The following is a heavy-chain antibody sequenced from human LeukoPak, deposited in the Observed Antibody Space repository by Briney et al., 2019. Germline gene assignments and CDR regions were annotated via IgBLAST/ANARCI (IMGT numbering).Heavy chain of an antibody. Sequence: GGSLRLSCAASGFTFSSYSMNWVRQAPGKGLEWVSSISSSSSYIYYADSVKGRFTISRDNAKNSLYLQMNSLRAEDTAVYYCASESTSSYYWFDPWGQGTLVTVSS. CDR3: ASESTSSYYWFDP. J-gene: IGHJ5*02. CDR1: GFTFSSYS. D-gene: IGHD2-2*01. V-gene: IGHV3-21*01. CDR2: ISSSSSYI.